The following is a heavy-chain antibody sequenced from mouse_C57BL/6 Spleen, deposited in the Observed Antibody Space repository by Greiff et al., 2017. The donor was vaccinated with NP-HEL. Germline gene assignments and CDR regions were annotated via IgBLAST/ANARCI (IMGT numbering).Heavy chain of an antibody. J-gene: IGHJ4*01. Sequence: QVQLKESGPGLVQPSQSLSITCTVSGFSLTSYGVHWVRQSPGKGLEWLGVIWRGGSTDYNAAFMSRLSITKDNSKSQVFVKMNSLQADDTAIYYCAKRGYYGSSLYAMDYWGQGTSVTVSS. CDR2: IWRGGST. D-gene: IGHD1-1*01. CDR1: GFSLTSYG. V-gene: IGHV2-5*01. CDR3: AKRGYYGSSLYAMDY.